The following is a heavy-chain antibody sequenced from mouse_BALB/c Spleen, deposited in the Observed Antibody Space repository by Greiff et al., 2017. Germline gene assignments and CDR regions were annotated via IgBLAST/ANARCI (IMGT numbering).Heavy chain of an antibody. CDR3: AREDGYAWFAY. V-gene: IGHV5-6-5*01. CDR2: ISSGGST. D-gene: IGHD1-2*01. Sequence: EVKLMESGGGLVKPGGSLKLSCAASGFTFSSYAMSWVRQTPEKRLEWVASISSGGSTYYPDSVKGRFTISRDNARNILYLQMSSLRSEDTAMYYCAREDGYAWFAYWGQGTLVTVSA. CDR1: GFTFSSYA. J-gene: IGHJ3*01.